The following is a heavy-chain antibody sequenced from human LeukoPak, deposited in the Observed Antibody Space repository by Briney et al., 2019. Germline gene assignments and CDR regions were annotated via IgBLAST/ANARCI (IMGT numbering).Heavy chain of an antibody. CDR1: GGSISSGGYY. Sequence: PSQTLSLTCSVSGGSISSGGYYWSWIRQPPGKGLEWIGYIYHSGSTYYNPSLKSRVTISVDRSKNQFSLKLSSVTAADTAVYYCARAIDRYDSSGYLFDYWGQGTLVTVSS. CDR2: IYHSGST. J-gene: IGHJ4*02. V-gene: IGHV4-30-2*01. D-gene: IGHD3-22*01. CDR3: ARAIDRYDSSGYLFDY.